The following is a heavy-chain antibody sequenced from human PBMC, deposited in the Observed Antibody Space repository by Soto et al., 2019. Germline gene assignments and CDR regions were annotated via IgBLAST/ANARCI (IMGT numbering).Heavy chain of an antibody. V-gene: IGHV3-23*01. J-gene: IGHJ5*02. CDR3: ANFPSAVAYQEWLDP. Sequence: GGSLRLSFAASRVTFSTYAMSWVRQAPGKGLEWVSAISGSGGSTYYAGSVKGRFTISRENSKNTLYLKMNSLRAEDTAVYYCANFPSAVAYQEWLDPWGQGTLVTVYS. D-gene: IGHD6-19*01. CDR1: RVTFSTYA. CDR2: ISGSGGST.